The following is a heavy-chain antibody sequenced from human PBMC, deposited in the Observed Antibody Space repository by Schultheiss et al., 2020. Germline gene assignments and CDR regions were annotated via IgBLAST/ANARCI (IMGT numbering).Heavy chain of an antibody. CDR3: ARDLDSGWELDY. J-gene: IGHJ4*02. CDR2: ISSSGSTI. Sequence: GGSLRLSCAASGLTFSDYYMSWIRQAPGKGLEWVSYISSSGSTIYYADSVKGRFTISRDNAKNSLYLQMNSLRAEDTAVYYCARDLDSGWELDYWGQGTLVTVSS. CDR1: GLTFSDYY. V-gene: IGHV3-11*04. D-gene: IGHD1-26*01.